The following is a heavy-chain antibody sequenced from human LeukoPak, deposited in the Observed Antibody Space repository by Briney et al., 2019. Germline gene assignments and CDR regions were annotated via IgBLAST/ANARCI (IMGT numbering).Heavy chain of an antibody. V-gene: IGHV3-33*06. CDR1: GFTFSNYG. D-gene: IGHD2-8*02. CDR2: IWHDGTNK. J-gene: IGHJ6*03. Sequence: GGSLRLSCAASGFTFSNYGMHWVRQAPGKGLEWVAVIWHDGTNKYYADSVKGRFTISRDNSKNTLYLQMNSLRVEDTAVYYCAKDPGPYYMDAWGKGTTVTVSS. CDR3: AKDPGPYYMDA.